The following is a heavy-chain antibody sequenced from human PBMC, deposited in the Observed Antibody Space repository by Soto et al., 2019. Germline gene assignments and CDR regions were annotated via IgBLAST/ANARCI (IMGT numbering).Heavy chain of an antibody. CDR1: GYSFTNYG. CDR2: ISAYNGDT. J-gene: IGHJ6*03. CDR3: ARDRGVAPPVAGNTHYYYYMDV. V-gene: IGHV1-18*01. D-gene: IGHD6-19*01. Sequence: QDQLVKSGGEVKKPGASVKVSCKASGYSFTNYGITWVRQAPGQGLEGMGWISAYNGDTNYAQKLQGRVTMTTDASTSTAYLELRSLRSDDTAVYYCARDRGVAPPVAGNTHYYYYMDVWGKGTTVTVSS.